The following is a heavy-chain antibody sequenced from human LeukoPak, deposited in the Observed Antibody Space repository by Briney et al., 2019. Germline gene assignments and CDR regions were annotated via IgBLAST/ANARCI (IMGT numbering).Heavy chain of an antibody. J-gene: IGHJ4*02. CDR2: INPNSGGT. CDR1: GGTFSSYT. D-gene: IGHD3-16*02. Sequence: GSSVKVSCKASGGTFSSYTISWVRQAPGQGLEWIGWINPNSGGTNYAQKFQGRVTMTRDTSISTAYMELSRLRSDDTAVYYCASANDYVWGSYRRWGQGTLVTVSS. CDR3: ASANDYVWGSYRR. V-gene: IGHV1-2*02.